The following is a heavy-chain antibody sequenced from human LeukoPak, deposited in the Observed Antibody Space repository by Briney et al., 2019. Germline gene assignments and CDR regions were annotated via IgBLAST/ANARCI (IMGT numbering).Heavy chain of an antibody. CDR3: TTLVEYYYDSSGYPSDY. Sequence: GGSLRLSCAASGSTFSNAWMSWVRQAPGKGLEWVGRIKSKTDGGTTDYAAPVKGRFTISRDDSKNTLYLQMNSLKTEDTAVYYCTTLVEYYYDSSGYPSDYWGQGTLVTVSS. J-gene: IGHJ4*02. CDR2: IKSKTDGGTT. D-gene: IGHD3-22*01. V-gene: IGHV3-15*01. CDR1: GSTFSNAW.